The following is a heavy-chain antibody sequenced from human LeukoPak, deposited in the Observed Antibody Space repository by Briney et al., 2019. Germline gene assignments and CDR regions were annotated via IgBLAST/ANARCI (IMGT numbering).Heavy chain of an antibody. CDR1: GGSISGYY. J-gene: IGHJ4*02. CDR3: VRGGSAAAAVFDY. V-gene: IGHV4-4*07. CDR2: IHTSGKT. D-gene: IGHD6-13*01. Sequence: PSETLSLTCTASGGSISGYYWSWIRQPAGEGLEWIGHIHTSGKTNYNLSLKSRVSMSVDTSKNQLSLKLTSVTAADTAVYYCVRGGSAAAAVFDYWGQGTLVTVSS.